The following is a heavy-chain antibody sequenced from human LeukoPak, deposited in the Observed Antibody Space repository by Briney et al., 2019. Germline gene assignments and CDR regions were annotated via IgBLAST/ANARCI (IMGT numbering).Heavy chain of an antibody. D-gene: IGHD6-19*01. J-gene: IGHJ4*02. CDR3: GRRTSSDWSLDY. V-gene: IGHV4-39*01. CDR2: IYYSGTT. CDR1: GDSLERANYW. Sequence: PSETLSLTCTVSGDSLERANYWWAWIRQPPGKGLERIGSIYYSGTTYYNPSLKSRVTIYGEPCKNEVSLKLSSVSGGDTVLYYCGRRTSSDWSLDYWGQGTLVTVSS.